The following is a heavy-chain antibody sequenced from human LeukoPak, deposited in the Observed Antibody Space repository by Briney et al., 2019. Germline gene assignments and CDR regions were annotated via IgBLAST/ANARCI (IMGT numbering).Heavy chain of an antibody. V-gene: IGHV3-53*01. CDR2: IYIGGST. CDR1: GFTVSSNY. D-gene: IGHD3-10*01. J-gene: IGHJ5*02. CDR3: ARAWVRGVRINWFDP. Sequence: PGGSLRLSCAASGFTVSSNYMSWVRQAPGKGLEWVSVIYIGGSTYYADSLKGRFTISRDNSKNTLYLQMNSLRAEDTAVYYCARAWVRGVRINWFDPWGQGTLATVSS.